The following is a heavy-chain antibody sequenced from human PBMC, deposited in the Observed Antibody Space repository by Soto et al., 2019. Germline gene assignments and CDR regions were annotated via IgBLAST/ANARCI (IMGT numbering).Heavy chain of an antibody. CDR1: GGSISSYY. D-gene: IGHD5-12*01. V-gene: IGHV4-59*01. CDR3: ARDRDGYNGDYFDY. Sequence: SETLSLTCTVSGGSISSYYWIWIRQPPGKGLEWIGYIYYSGSTNYNPSLKSRVTISVDTSKNQFSLKLSSVTAADTAVYYYARDRDGYNGDYFDYWGQGTLVTVSS. J-gene: IGHJ4*02. CDR2: IYYSGST.